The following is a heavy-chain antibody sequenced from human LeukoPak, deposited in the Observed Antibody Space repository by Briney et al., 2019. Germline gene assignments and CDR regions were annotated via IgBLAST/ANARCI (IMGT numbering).Heavy chain of an antibody. CDR1: GFTFSSYA. V-gene: IGHV3-23*01. CDR2: ISGSGGST. J-gene: IGHJ4*02. Sequence: GGSLRLSCAASGFTFSSYAMGWVRQAPGKGLEWVSAISGSGGSTYYADSVKGRFTISRDNSKNTLYLQMNSLRAEDTAVYYCAKDESRIVVVPAAMGGYWGQGTLVTVSS. CDR3: AKDESRIVVVPAAMGGY. D-gene: IGHD2-2*01.